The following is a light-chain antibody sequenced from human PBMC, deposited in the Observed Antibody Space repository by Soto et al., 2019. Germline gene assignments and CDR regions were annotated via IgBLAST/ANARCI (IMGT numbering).Light chain of an antibody. J-gene: IGKJ4*01. V-gene: IGKV1-5*03. CDR3: QQNYNYPLT. CDR1: QNILRG. Sequence: DVQLTQSPVTLSAAVGDRVTITCRASQNILRGLAWHQQKPGKGPRLLIYGASNLQTGVPSRFSGSGSGTEFTLTISGLQPDDFATYYCQQNYNYPLTFGGGTKIEIK. CDR2: GAS.